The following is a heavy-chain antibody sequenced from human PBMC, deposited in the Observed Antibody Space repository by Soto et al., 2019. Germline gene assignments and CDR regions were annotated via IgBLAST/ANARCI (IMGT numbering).Heavy chain of an antibody. Sequence: QVQLQESGPGLVKPSQTLSLTCTLSGVSITSGDYYWTWVRQHPGKGLEWIGYIYYNGNTYFSPSLKSRLTISIDTSKNQFSLKLSSVTAADTAMYYCARARLRAVYAFDFWGQGTMVTVSS. CDR3: ARARLRAVYAFDF. J-gene: IGHJ3*01. V-gene: IGHV4-31*03. D-gene: IGHD4-17*01. CDR2: IYYNGNT. CDR1: GVSITSGDYY.